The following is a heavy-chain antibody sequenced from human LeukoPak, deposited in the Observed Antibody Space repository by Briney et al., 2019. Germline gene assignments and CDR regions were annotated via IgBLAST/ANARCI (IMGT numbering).Heavy chain of an antibody. CDR3: ARMAYDSSVHHPNWYFDL. D-gene: IGHD3-22*01. CDR1: GGSLTSGPYY. CDR2: VYQSGSA. Sequence: PSETLSLTCTVSGGSLTSGPYYWDWVRQSPGKGLEWIGNVYQSGSAYYSPSFQSRVTISVDTSKSQFSLRLSSVTAADTAVYYCARMAYDSSVHHPNWYFDLWGRGTLVTVSS. V-gene: IGHV4-39*07. J-gene: IGHJ2*01.